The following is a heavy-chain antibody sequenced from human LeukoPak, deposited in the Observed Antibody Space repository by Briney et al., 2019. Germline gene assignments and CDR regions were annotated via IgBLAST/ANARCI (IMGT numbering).Heavy chain of an antibody. J-gene: IGHJ1*01. CDR3: ARVYYSDSSGYDYYFHH. CDR1: GFTVSSNY. D-gene: IGHD3-22*01. CDR2: IYAGGST. Sequence: QTGGSLRLSCAASGFTVSSNYMSWVRQVPGKGLEWVSIIYAGGSTYYADSVKGRFTISRDKSENTLYLRMNSLRVEDTAVYYCARVYYSDSSGYDYYFHHWGQGTLVTVSS. V-gene: IGHV3-66*01.